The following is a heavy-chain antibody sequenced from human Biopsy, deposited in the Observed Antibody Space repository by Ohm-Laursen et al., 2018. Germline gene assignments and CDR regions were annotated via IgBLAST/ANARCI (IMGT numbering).Heavy chain of an antibody. CDR1: GFTFAHYA. D-gene: IGHD6-19*01. Sequence: SLRLSCAASGFTFAHYAMHWVRKAPGKGLEWISLIWYDGTNEDYADSVKGRFTISRDNSKNTLYLQINTLTLEDTAFYYCAGGLSSGWYGYFDVWGRGTLVTVSS. V-gene: IGHV3-33*01. CDR2: IWYDGTNE. CDR3: AGGLSSGWYGYFDV. J-gene: IGHJ2*01.